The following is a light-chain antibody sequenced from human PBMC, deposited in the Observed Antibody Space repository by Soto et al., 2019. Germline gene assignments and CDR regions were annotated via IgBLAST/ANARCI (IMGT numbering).Light chain of an antibody. J-gene: IGKJ1*01. CDR1: QSVSSSY. CDR2: GAS. V-gene: IGKV3-20*01. CDR3: QQHGSSPWT. Sequence: EIVLTQSPGTLSLSPGERATLSCRASQSVSSSYLAWYQQKPGQAPRLLIYGASSRATGIPDRFSGSGSVTDFTLTISRLEPEDFAVYYCQQHGSSPWTFGQGTKVEI.